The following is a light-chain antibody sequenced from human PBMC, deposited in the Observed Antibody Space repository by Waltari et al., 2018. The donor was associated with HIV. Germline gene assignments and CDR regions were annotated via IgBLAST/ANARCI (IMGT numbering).Light chain of an antibody. J-gene: IGKJ1*01. CDR3: QQRSDWPWT. Sequence: EIVLTQPPATLSLSPGERATLSCRASQSVSSYLAWYQQKPGQAPRLLIYDASNRATGIPVRFSGSGSGTDFTLTISSPEPEDFAVYYCQQRSDWPWTFGQGTKVQIK. CDR1: QSVSSY. V-gene: IGKV3-11*01. CDR2: DAS.